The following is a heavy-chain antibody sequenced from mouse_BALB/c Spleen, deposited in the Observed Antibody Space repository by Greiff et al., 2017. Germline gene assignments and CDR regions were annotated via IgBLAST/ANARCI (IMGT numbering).Heavy chain of an antibody. J-gene: IGHJ1*01. Sequence: QVTLKVSGPGILQPSQTLSLTCSFSGFSLSTSGMGVSWIRQPSGQGLEWLAHTYWDDDKRYNPSLKSRLTFSKDTSRNQVILKITCVDTADTATYYCARRGGGDYDRYFDVWGAGTTVTVSS. D-gene: IGHD2-4*01. V-gene: IGHV8-12*01. CDR2: TYWDDDK. CDR1: GFSLSTSGMG. CDR3: ARRGGGDYDRYFDV.